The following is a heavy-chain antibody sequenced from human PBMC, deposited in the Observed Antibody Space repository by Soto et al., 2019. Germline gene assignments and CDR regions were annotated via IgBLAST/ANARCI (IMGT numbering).Heavy chain of an antibody. V-gene: IGHV3-73*02. CDR1: GFTFSGSA. Sequence: EVQLVESGGGLVQPGGSLKLSCAASGFTFSGSAMHWVRQASGKGLEWVGRIRSKANSYATAYAASVKGRFTISRDDSKNTAYLQMNSLKTEDTAVYYCTSNIAVAGKNYWGQGTLVTVSS. D-gene: IGHD6-19*01. CDR3: TSNIAVAGKNY. CDR2: IRSKANSYAT. J-gene: IGHJ4*02.